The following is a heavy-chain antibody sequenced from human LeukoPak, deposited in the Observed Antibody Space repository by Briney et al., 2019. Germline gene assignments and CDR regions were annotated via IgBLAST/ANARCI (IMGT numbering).Heavy chain of an antibody. J-gene: IGHJ2*01. CDR3: ARVNWNLRPYFDL. D-gene: IGHD1-1*01. Sequence: SQTLSLTCAVSGGSISSGGYSWSWIRQPPGKGLEWIGYIYYSGSTYYNPSLKSRVTISVDTSKNQFSLKLSSVTAADTAVYYCARVNWNLRPYFDLWGRGTLVTVSS. CDR2: IYYSGST. V-gene: IGHV4-31*11. CDR1: GGSISSGGYS.